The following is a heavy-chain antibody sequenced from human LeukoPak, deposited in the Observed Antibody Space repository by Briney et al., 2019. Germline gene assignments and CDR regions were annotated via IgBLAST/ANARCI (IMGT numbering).Heavy chain of an antibody. CDR3: AKAAYGDYVNWFDP. CDR2: IGGIGAST. Sequence: GSLRLSCAASGFSFRTYAMNWARQAPGKGLEWVSSIGGIGASTYYADSVKGRFTISRDNSKNTLYLQMNSLRAEDTALYYCAKAAYGDYVNWFDPWGQGILVIVSS. J-gene: IGHJ5*02. D-gene: IGHD4-17*01. V-gene: IGHV3-23*01. CDR1: GFSFRTYA.